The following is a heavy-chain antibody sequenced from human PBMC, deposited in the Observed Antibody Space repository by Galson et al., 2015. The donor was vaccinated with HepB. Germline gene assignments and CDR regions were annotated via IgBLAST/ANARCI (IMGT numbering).Heavy chain of an antibody. CDR2: ITSSSSYI. D-gene: IGHD2-15*01. J-gene: IGHJ6*02. Sequence: SLRLSCAASGFTFSSYSMNWVRQAPGKGLEWVSSITSSSSYIYQADSMKGRFTISRDNAKNSLYLQMNSLRAEDTAVYYCARDEGYCSGGSCYYYGMDVWGQGTTVTVSS. CDR1: GFTFSSYS. V-gene: IGHV3-21*01. CDR3: ARDEGYCSGGSCYYYGMDV.